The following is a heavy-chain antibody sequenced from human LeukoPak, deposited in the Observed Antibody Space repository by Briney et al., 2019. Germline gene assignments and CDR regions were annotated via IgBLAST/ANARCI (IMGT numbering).Heavy chain of an antibody. Sequence: ASVKVSCKASGYTFTSYGISWVRQAPGQGLEWMGWISAYNGNTNYAQKLQGRVTMTTDTSTSTAYMELRSLRSDDTAVHYCARCTGDGGSGVRWFGGNPDYWGQGTLVTVSS. CDR3: ARCTGDGGSGVRWFGGNPDY. D-gene: IGHD3-10*01. V-gene: IGHV1-18*01. CDR1: GYTFTSYG. J-gene: IGHJ4*02. CDR2: ISAYNGNT.